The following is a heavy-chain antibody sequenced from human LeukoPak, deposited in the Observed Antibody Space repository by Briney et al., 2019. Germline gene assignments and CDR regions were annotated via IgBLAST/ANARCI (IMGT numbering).Heavy chain of an antibody. D-gene: IGHD1-26*01. V-gene: IGHV3-53*01. J-gene: IGHJ4*02. CDR3: AKLHGSYARDYFDY. CDR1: GFTVSSNY. Sequence: HPGGSLRLSCAASGFTVSSNYMSWVRQAPGKGLEWVSVIYSGGSTYYADSVKGRFTISRDNSKNTLYLQMNSLRAEDTAVYYCAKLHGSYARDYFDYWGQGTLVTVSS. CDR2: IYSGGST.